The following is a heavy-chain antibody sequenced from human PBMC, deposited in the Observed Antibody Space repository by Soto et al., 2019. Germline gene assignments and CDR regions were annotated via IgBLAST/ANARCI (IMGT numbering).Heavy chain of an antibody. Sequence: QITLKESGPTLVKPTQTLTLTCTFSGFSLSTSGVGVGWIRQPPGKALEWLALIYWDDDKRYSPSLKSRLTITKDTSKNQVVLTMTNMGPVDTATYYCAHAKGALYDYVWGSYHRPDNPYFDYWGQGTLVTVSS. CDR2: IYWDDDK. V-gene: IGHV2-5*02. D-gene: IGHD3-16*02. CDR3: AHAKGALYDYVWGSYHRPDNPYFDY. CDR1: GFSLSTSGVG. J-gene: IGHJ4*02.